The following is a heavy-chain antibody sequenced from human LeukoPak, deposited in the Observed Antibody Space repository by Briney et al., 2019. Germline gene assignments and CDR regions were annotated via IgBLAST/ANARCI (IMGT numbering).Heavy chain of an antibody. V-gene: IGHV3-23*01. Sequence: GALRLSCAASGFAFSFYAMSWLRQPPGKGLEWVSTTNANSGTTSYAASVRGRFTISRDNSKNTLYLQVNSLRADDTAVYYCAKPISGGLAVTADWFDPWGQGTLVVVSS. D-gene: IGHD6-19*01. CDR1: GFAFSFYA. J-gene: IGHJ5*01. CDR3: AKPISGGLAVTADWFDP. CDR2: TNANSGTT.